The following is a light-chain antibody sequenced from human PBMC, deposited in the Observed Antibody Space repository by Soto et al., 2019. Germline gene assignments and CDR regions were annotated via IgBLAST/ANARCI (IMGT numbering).Light chain of an antibody. CDR1: QRVTSSY. J-gene: IGKJ2*01. CDR3: QVYGNSPMYT. V-gene: IGKV3-20*01. Sequence: EIVLTQSPGTLSLSPGERATLSCRASQRVTSSYLAWYQQKPGQAPRLLIYGASSRATGIPDRFSGSGSGTDFTLTISRLEPEDCAVYYCQVYGNSPMYTFGQGTRLEIK. CDR2: GAS.